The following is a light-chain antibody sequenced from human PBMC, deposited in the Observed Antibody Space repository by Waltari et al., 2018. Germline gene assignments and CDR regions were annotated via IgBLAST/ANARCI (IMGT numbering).Light chain of an antibody. Sequence: QAVVTQAPSVTVSPGKTVTPPCPPRTGPVTRAQYPSWIQHKPGQVPMTLVYDTDNRHSRTPARFSGSLLVRKAALIISRADPEDEADYYCLLSFKDGARRVFGGGTKVTVL. V-gene: IGLV7-46*01. CDR1: TGPVTRAQY. J-gene: IGLJ1*01. CDR2: DTD. CDR3: LLSFKDGARRV.